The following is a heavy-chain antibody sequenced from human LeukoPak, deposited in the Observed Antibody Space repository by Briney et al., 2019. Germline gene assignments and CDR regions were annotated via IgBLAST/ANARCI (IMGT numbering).Heavy chain of an antibody. V-gene: IGHV3-23*01. Sequence: GGSLRLSCAASGFTFSSYAVSWVRQSLGKGLKWVSGISGRGESTYYADSVKGRFTISRDYSKNTVYLQMNSLRAEDTALYYCAASLDLAVYGIDYWGQGALVTVSS. CDR1: GFTFSSYA. CDR3: AASLDLAVYGIDY. CDR2: ISGRGEST. D-gene: IGHD2-8*02. J-gene: IGHJ4*02.